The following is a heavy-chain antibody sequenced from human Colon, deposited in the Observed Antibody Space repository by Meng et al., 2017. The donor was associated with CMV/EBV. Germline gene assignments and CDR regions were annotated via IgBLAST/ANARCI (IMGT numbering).Heavy chain of an antibody. CDR3: AKTASGWYSPNDY. CDR2: ISGIGGSA. D-gene: IGHD6-19*01. J-gene: IGHJ4*02. V-gene: IGHV3-23*01. CDR1: GFSFKVYT. Sequence: GGSLRLSCAASGFSFKVYTMNLVRQAPGKGMEWVSTISGIGGSAYYADPVKGRFTFSRDNFKNPLYLKMSSRRTEDTAVYYCAKTASGWYSPNDYWGQGTLVTVSS.